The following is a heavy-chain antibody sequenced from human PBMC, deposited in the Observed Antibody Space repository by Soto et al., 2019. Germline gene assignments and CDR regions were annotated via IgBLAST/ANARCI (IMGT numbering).Heavy chain of an antibody. V-gene: IGHV6-1*01. CDR3: ARVPGKAVAGNYDY. D-gene: IGHD6-19*01. J-gene: IGHJ4*02. Sequence: SQTLSLTCAISGDSVSNNSAAWIWIRQSPSRGLEWLGRTYYRSKWYYDYALSVKSRISINPDTSKNHFSLQLKSVTPEDAAVYYCARVPGKAVAGNYDYWGQGTLVTVSS. CDR1: GDSVSNNSAA. CDR2: TYYRSKWYY.